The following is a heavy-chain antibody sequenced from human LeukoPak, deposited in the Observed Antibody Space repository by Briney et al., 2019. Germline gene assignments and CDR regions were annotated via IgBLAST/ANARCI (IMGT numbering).Heavy chain of an antibody. D-gene: IGHD3-3*01. CDR2: IRYDGSNK. V-gene: IGHV3-30*02. CDR3: ARDYDFWSGYYSPTRGYFGY. J-gene: IGHJ4*02. Sequence: PGGSLRLSCAASGFTFSGSGMRWVRQAPGKGLEWVTFIRYDGSNKYYTDSVKGRFTISRDNSKNTLYLQMDSLGAEDTAVYYCARDYDFWSGYYSPTRGYFGYWGQGTLVTVSS. CDR1: GFTFSGSG.